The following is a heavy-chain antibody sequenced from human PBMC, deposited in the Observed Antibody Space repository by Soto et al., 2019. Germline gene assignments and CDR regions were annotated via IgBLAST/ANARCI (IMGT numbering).Heavy chain of an antibody. CDR1: GGTFSSYA. Sequence: QVQLVQSGAEVKKPGSSVKVSCKASGGTFSSYAISWVRQAPGQGLEWMGGIIPIFGTANYAQKFQGRVTITADESTSTAYMGLSSLRSEDAAVYYCARASVEPGILDYWGQGTLVTASS. CDR3: ARASVEPGILDY. CDR2: IIPIFGTA. V-gene: IGHV1-69*12. J-gene: IGHJ4*02. D-gene: IGHD5-18*01.